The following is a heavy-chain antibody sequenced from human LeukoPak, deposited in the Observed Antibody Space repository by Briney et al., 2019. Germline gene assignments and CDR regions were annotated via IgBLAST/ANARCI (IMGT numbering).Heavy chain of an antibody. Sequence: ASVKVSCKASGGTFSSYAISWVRQAPGQGLEWMGGIIPIFGTANYAQKFQGRVTITADKSTSTAYIELSSLRSEDTAVYYCARGATVTTVDYWGQGTLVTVSS. CDR2: IIPIFGTA. J-gene: IGHJ4*02. CDR1: GGTFSSYA. V-gene: IGHV1-69*06. D-gene: IGHD4-17*01. CDR3: ARGATVTTVDY.